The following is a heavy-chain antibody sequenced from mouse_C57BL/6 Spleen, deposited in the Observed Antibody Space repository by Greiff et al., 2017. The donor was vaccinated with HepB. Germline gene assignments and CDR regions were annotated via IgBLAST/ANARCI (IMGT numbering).Heavy chain of an antibody. J-gene: IGHJ3*01. Sequence: EVQLVESGPGLVKPSQSLSLTCSVSGYSITSGFYWNVIRQFPGNQLEWRGYISYDGSNNYNTSLKNRTSITRDTSKNPFFLKLNSVTTEDTATYYCARGESNYAWFAYWGQGTLVTVSA. CDR2: ISYDGSN. CDR1: GYSITSGFY. D-gene: IGHD2-5*01. CDR3: ARGESNYAWFAY. V-gene: IGHV3-6*01.